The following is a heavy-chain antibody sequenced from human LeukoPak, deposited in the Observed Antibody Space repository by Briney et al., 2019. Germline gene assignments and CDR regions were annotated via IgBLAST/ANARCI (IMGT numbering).Heavy chain of an antibody. J-gene: IGHJ6*03. D-gene: IGHD2/OR15-2a*01. CDR2: IANNGNA. CDR3: ARRIFSAQFRPLLYSYMDV. CDR1: GDSISSSS. Sequence: PSETLSLTCSVSGDSISSSSWTWIRQSPGKGLESLGYIANNGNAKYKSSFEGRVTMSVDTSKSQFSLTFSSVTAAHTAVYYCARRIFSAQFRPLLYSYMDVWGKGTAVIVSS. V-gene: IGHV4-59*08.